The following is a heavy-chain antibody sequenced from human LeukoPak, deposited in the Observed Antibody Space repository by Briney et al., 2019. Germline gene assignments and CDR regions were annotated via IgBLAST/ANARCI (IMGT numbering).Heavy chain of an antibody. Sequence: SETLSLTCSVSGGSINVFYWSWIRQPAGKGLQWIGRISTSGNTDYNPSLKSRVTMSVDTSKNQFSLRLSSVTAADTAVYYCARGRLDYYGSGSSSSYYMDVWGKGTTVTISS. CDR2: ISTSGNT. CDR3: ARGRLDYYGSGSSSSYYMDV. J-gene: IGHJ6*03. CDR1: GGSINVFY. D-gene: IGHD3-10*01. V-gene: IGHV4-4*07.